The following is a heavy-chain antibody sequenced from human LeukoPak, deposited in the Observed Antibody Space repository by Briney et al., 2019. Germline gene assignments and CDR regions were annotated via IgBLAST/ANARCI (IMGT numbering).Heavy chain of an antibody. Sequence: SETLSLTCTVSGGSISSYYWSWIRQPPGKGLEWIGYIYYSGSTNYNPSLKSRVTISVDTSKNQFSLKLSSVAAADTAVYYCARGVSSGWYNWFDPWGQGTLVTVSS. CDR3: ARGVSSGWYNWFDP. CDR1: GGSISSYY. V-gene: IGHV4-59*01. J-gene: IGHJ5*02. CDR2: IYYSGST. D-gene: IGHD6-19*01.